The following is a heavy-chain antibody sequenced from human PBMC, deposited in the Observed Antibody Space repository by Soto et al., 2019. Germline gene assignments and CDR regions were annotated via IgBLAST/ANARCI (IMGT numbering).Heavy chain of an antibody. Sequence: PGESLKISCRGSGYYSSSYWIAWVRQMPGKGLEWLGSVYVSDSETKYSPSFQGQVTISADKYTNTAYLYWSSLKASDTAMYYCARGGTISGRDAFDVWGEGTMVTVS. CDR1: GYYSSSYW. CDR3: ARGGTISGRDAFDV. D-gene: IGHD5-12*01. J-gene: IGHJ3*01. CDR2: VYVSDSET. V-gene: IGHV5-51*01.